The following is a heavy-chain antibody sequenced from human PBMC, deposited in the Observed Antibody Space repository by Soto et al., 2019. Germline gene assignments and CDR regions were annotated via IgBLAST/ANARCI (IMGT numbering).Heavy chain of an antibody. Sequence: SVNLCCTACADTFTSNYIHWGRQAPGQGFEWMGWINPKSGGTKYPQKFQGRVTMTRDTSLSTVYMTLTPLTSDDTAVYYCARDLAKGGGSAGFDYWGQGTLVTVSS. CDR2: INPKSGGT. V-gene: IGHV1-2*02. J-gene: IGHJ4*02. CDR3: ARDLAKGGGSAGFDY. CDR1: ADTFTSNY. D-gene: IGHD1-26*01.